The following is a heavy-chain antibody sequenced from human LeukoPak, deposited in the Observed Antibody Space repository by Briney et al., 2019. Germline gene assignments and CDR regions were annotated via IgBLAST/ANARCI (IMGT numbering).Heavy chain of an antibody. V-gene: IGHV1-69*05. D-gene: IGHD5-18*01. CDR1: GYTFTSYD. J-gene: IGHJ4*02. Sequence: SVKVSCKASGYTFTSYDISWVRQAPGQGLEWMGGIIPIFDKKNYAQRFQDRVTITTDESTSTAYMELSSLRSEDTAVYYCARSRGYSYGPYDYWGQGTLVTVSS. CDR2: IIPIFDKK. CDR3: ARSRGYSYGPYDY.